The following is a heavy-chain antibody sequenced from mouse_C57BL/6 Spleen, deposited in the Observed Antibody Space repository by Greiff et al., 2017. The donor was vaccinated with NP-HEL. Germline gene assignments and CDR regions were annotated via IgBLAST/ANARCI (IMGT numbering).Heavy chain of an antibody. CDR1: GYTFTDYY. V-gene: IGHV1-76*01. CDR2: IYPGSGNT. D-gene: IGHD1-1*01. J-gene: IGHJ1*03. CDR3: AIITTVVTDWYFDV. Sequence: QVQLKESGAELVRPGASVKLSCKASGYTFTDYYINWVKQRPGQGLEWIARIYPGSGNTYYNEKFKGKATLTAEKSSSTAYMQLSSLTSEDSAVYFCAIITTVVTDWYFDVWGTGTTVTVSS.